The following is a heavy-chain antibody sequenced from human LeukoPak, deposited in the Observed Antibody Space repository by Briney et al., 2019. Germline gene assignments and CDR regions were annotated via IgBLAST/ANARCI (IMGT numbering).Heavy chain of an antibody. CDR3: ARPGRAVLRYFDWSNQNWFDP. CDR1: GYTFTDYY. V-gene: IGHV1-2*02. J-gene: IGHJ5*02. D-gene: IGHD3-9*01. Sequence: ASVKVSCKASGYTFTDYYIHWVRQAPGQGLEWMGWINPNSGGTNYAQKFQGRVTMTGDTSISTAYMELSGLRSDDTAVYYCARPGRAVLRYFDWSNQNWFDPWGQGTLVTVSS. CDR2: INPNSGGT.